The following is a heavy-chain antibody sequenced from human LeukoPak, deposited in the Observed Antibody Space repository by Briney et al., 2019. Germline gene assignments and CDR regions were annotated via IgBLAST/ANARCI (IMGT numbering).Heavy chain of an antibody. D-gene: IGHD3-3*01. CDR3: ARVNDFWSGMDV. CDR1: GFTFSSYW. Sequence: GGSLRPSCAPSGFTFSSYWMSGVPQAPGKGLEWVANIKQDGSEKYYVDSVKGRFTISRDNAKNSLYLQMNSLRAEDTAVYYCARVNDFWSGMDVWGKGTTVTVSS. CDR2: IKQDGSEK. V-gene: IGHV3-7*01. J-gene: IGHJ6*04.